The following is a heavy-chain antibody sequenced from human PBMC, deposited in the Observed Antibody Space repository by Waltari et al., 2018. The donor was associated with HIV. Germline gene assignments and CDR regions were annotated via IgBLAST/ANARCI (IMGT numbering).Heavy chain of an antibody. Sequence: EVQLVESGGGLVQPGGSLRLSCAASGFTFSSYWMTWVRQGPGKGREWVTNIKQDGSEKDYADSVKGRFTISRDNAKNSFYLQMNSLRAEDTAVYYCASLYCSGGSCYDYWGQGTLVTVSS. CDR3: ASLYCSGGSCYDY. V-gene: IGHV3-7*01. D-gene: IGHD2-15*01. CDR1: GFTFSSYW. J-gene: IGHJ4*02. CDR2: IKQDGSEK.